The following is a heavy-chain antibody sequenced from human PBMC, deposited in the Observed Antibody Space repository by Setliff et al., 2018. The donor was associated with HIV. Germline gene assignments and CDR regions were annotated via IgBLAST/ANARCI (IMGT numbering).Heavy chain of an antibody. Sequence: PSETLSLTCSVSGASIRSGLNYWTWIRQPAGKGLEWIGQIYSGGTTNYNPSLKRRVTISVDMPKNHFSLNLTSVTAADTAVYYCARGHAVGTSRYFDFWGRGTLVTVSS. CDR1: GASIRSGLNY. J-gene: IGHJ4*01. D-gene: IGHD6-19*01. CDR3: ARGHAVGTSRYFDF. V-gene: IGHV4-61*09. CDR2: IYSGGTT.